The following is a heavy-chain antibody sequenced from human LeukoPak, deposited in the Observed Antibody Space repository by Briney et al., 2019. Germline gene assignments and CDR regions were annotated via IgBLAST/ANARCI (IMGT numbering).Heavy chain of an antibody. Sequence: SETLSLTCTVSGSSISSSSYYWGWIRQPPGKGLEWIGTIYYSGSTYYSPSLKSRVTISVDTSKNQFSLKLSSVTAADTAVYYCARDGYNPIDYWGQGTLVTVSS. CDR2: IYYSGST. CDR1: GSSISSSSYY. CDR3: ARDGYNPIDY. V-gene: IGHV4-39*02. J-gene: IGHJ4*02. D-gene: IGHD5-24*01.